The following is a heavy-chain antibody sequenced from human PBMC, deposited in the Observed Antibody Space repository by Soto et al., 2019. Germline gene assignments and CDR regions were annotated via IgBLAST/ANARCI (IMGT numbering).Heavy chain of an antibody. CDR1: GGYISSYA. V-gene: IGHV4-59*01. CDR3: ARGGVGWFDP. J-gene: IGHJ5*02. Sequence: SETLSLTCTVAGGYISSYAWSWIRQPPGKGLEWIGYISYSGSTNYNPSLKSRVTISGDTSKNQFSLGLSSVTAADTAVYYCARGGVGWFDPWGRGTLVTVS. D-gene: IGHD3-16*01. CDR2: ISYSGST.